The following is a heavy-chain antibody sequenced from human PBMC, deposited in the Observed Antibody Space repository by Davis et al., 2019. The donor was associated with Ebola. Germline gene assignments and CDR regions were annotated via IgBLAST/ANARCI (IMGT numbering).Heavy chain of an antibody. D-gene: IGHD2-21*02. J-gene: IGHJ1*01. V-gene: IGHV1-18*01. Sequence: ASVKVSCKASGYTFTSYGISWVRQAPGQGLEWMGWISAYNGNTNYAQKLQGRVTMTTDTSTSTAYMELSRLRSDDTAVYYCARGSVVVTASPRPFQHWGQGTLVTVSS. CDR3: ARGSVVVTASPRPFQH. CDR1: GYTFTSYG. CDR2: ISAYNGNT.